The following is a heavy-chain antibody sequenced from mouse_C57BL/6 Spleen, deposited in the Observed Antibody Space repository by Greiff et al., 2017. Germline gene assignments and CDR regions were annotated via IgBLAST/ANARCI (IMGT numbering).Heavy chain of an antibody. Sequence: EVHLVESGEGLVKPGGSLKLSCAASGFTFSSYAMSWVRQTPEKRLEWVAYISSGGDYIYYADTVKGRFTISRDNARNTLYLQMSSLKSEDTAMYYCTRDLDDGYYDYAMDYWGQGTSVTVSS. V-gene: IGHV5-9-1*02. CDR2: ISSGGDYI. CDR3: TRDLDDGYYDYAMDY. D-gene: IGHD2-3*01. CDR1: GFTFSSYA. J-gene: IGHJ4*01.